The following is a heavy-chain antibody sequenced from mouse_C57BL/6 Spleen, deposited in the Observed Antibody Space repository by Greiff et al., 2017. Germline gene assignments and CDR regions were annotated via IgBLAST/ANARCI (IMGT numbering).Heavy chain of an antibody. J-gene: IGHJ1*03. CDR1: GYTFTSYW. D-gene: IGHD1-1*01. V-gene: IGHV1-55*01. CDR3: ARITTDFWYFDV. Sequence: QVQLQQPGAELVKPGASVKMSCKASGYTFTSYWITWVKQRPGQGLEWIGDIYPGSGSTNYNEKFKSKATLTVDTSSSTAYMQLSSLTSEDSAVYYCARITTDFWYFDVWGTGTTVTVSS. CDR2: IYPGSGST.